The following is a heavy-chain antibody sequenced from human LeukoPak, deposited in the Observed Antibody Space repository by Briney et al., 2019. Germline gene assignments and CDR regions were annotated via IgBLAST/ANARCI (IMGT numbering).Heavy chain of an antibody. J-gene: IGHJ4*02. CDR2: ISRDGRDK. Sequence: GGSLRLSCAASGFTFSSFAMHWVRQAPGKGLEWVAVISRDGRDKHHADSVKGRFTISRDNSKNTLYPQMNSLRAEDTAVYFCAKDPRIAAAYYFDYWGQGTLVTVSS. D-gene: IGHD6-6*01. CDR3: AKDPRIAAAYYFDY. V-gene: IGHV3-30*18. CDR1: GFTFSSFA.